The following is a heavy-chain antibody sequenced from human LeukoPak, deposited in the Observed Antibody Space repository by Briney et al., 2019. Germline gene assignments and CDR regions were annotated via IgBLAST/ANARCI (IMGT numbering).Heavy chain of an antibody. CDR2: INPSGGST. CDR1: GYTFTSYY. J-gene: IGHJ4*02. Sequence: ASVKVSCTASGYTFTSYYMHWVRQAPGQGLEWMGIINPSGGSTGYAQKFQGRVTMTRDTSTSTVYMELSSLRSEDTAVYYCARAPDSSSWYSGDYFDYWGQGTLVTVSS. V-gene: IGHV1-46*01. CDR3: ARAPDSSSWYSGDYFDY. D-gene: IGHD6-13*01.